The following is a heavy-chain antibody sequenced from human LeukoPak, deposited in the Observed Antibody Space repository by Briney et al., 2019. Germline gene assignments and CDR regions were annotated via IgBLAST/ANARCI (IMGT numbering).Heavy chain of an antibody. CDR1: GFTFSSYG. V-gene: IGHV3-23*01. Sequence: GGSLRLSCAASGFTFSSYGMTGVRQAPGKGREGVSEISGSGVNTYYADSVKGRFTISRDNSKNTLYLQMNSLRAEDTAVYYCAKCYYDSSDYYFGAFDIWGQGTMVTVSS. CDR3: AKCYYDSSDYYFGAFDI. J-gene: IGHJ3*02. D-gene: IGHD3-22*01. CDR2: ISGSGVNT.